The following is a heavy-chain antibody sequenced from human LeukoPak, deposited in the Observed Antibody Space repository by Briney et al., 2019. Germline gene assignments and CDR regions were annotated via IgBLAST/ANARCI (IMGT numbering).Heavy chain of an antibody. D-gene: IGHD4-17*01. J-gene: IGHJ4*02. CDR3: ARSLYGDYSYFDY. CDR1: GYTFTSYA. V-gene: IGHV1-3*01. Sequence: ASVKVSCEASGYTFTSYAMHWVRQAPGQRLEWMGWINAGNGNTKYSQKFQGRVTITRDTSASTAYMELSSLRSEDTAVYYCARSLYGDYSYFDYWGQGTLVTVSS. CDR2: INAGNGNT.